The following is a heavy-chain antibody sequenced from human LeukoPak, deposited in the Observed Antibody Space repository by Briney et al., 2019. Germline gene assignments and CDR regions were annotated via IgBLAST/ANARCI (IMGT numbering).Heavy chain of an antibody. V-gene: IGHV3-23*01. CDR3: AKDFHPNRERPYYMDV. D-gene: IGHD1-1*01. CDR2: ISGSGGST. J-gene: IGHJ6*03. Sequence: GGSLGLSCAASGFTLSSYAMSWVRQAPGKGLEWVSGISGSGGSTYHADSVKGRFTISRDNSKNTLYLQMNSLRAEVTAVYYCAKDFHPNRERPYYMDVWGKGTTVTVSS. CDR1: GFTLSSYA.